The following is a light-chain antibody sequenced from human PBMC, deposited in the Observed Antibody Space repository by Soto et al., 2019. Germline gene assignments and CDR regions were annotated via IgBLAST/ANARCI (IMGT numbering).Light chain of an antibody. V-gene: IGLV2-14*01. J-gene: IGLJ1*01. CDR1: SSDVGGYNY. CDR3: SSYTSSSTLVV. CDR2: EVS. Sequence: QSALTQPASASGSPGQSITISCTGTSSDVGGYNYVSWYQQHPGKAPKLMIYEVSNRPSGGSNRFSGSKSGNTASLTISGLQAEDEADYYCSSYTSSSTLVVFGTGTKLTVL.